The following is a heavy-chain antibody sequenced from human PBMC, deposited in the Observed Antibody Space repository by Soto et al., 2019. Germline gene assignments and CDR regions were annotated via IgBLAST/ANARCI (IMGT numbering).Heavy chain of an antibody. D-gene: IGHD5-12*01. CDR3: AKVGGYDYGPFDY. CDR2: ISYDGSNK. J-gene: IGHJ4*02. V-gene: IGHV3-30*18. CDR1: GFTFSSYG. Sequence: QVQLVESGGGVVQPGRSLRLSCAASGFTFSSYGMHWVRQAPGKGLEWVAVISYDGSNKYYADSVKGRFTISRDNSKNTLYLQMNSLRAEDTGVYYCAKVGGYDYGPFDYWGQGTLVTVSS.